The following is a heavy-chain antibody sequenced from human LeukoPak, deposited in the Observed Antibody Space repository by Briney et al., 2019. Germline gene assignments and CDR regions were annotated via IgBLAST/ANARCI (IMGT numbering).Heavy chain of an antibody. CDR2: ISYDGSNK. J-gene: IGHJ6*03. V-gene: IGHV3-30*01. Sequence: PGGSLRLSCAASGFTFSSYAMHWVRQAPGKGLEWVAVISYDGSNKYYADSVKGRFTIPRDNSKNTLYLQMNSLRAEDTAVYYCARVYSSSYYYYYYYMDVWGKGTTVTVSS. D-gene: IGHD6-6*01. CDR3: ARVYSSSYYYYYYYMDV. CDR1: GFTFSSYA.